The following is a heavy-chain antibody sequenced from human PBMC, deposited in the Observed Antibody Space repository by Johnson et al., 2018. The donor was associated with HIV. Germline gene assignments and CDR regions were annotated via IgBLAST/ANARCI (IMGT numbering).Heavy chain of an antibody. CDR1: GFTFSSYG. J-gene: IGHJ3*02. Sequence: QVQLVESGGGVVQPGRSLRLSCAASGFTFSSYGMHWVRQAPGKGLEWVALIWYDGSNKYYVESVKGRFTISRDNSKNTLLLQINSLRAEDTAVYYCAKVIGDGYNRLGIFNIWGQGTMVTVSS. V-gene: IGHV3-33*06. CDR3: AKVIGDGYNRLGIFNI. D-gene: IGHD5-24*01. CDR2: IWYDGSNK.